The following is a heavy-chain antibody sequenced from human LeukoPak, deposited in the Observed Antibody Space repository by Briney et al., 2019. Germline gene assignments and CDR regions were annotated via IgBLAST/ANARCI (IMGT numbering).Heavy chain of an antibody. D-gene: IGHD1/OR15-1a*01. CDR1: GYTFTSYA. Sequence: ASVKVSCKASGYTFTSYAMNWVRQAPGQGLEWMGIINPSGGSTSYAQKFQGRVTMTRDTSTSTVYMELSSLRSEDTAVYYCARVSHRGITGTIHLGYWGQGTLVTVSS. CDR2: INPSGGST. CDR3: ARVSHRGITGTIHLGY. V-gene: IGHV1-46*01. J-gene: IGHJ4*02.